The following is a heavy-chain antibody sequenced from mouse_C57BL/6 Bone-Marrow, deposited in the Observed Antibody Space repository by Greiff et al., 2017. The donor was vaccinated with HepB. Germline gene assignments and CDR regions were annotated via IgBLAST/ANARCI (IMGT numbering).Heavy chain of an antibody. J-gene: IGHJ3*01. V-gene: IGHV1-59*01. Sequence: VQLQQPGAELVRPGTSVKLSCKASGYTFTSYWMHWVKQRPGQGLEWIGVIDPSDSYTNDNQKFKGKATLTVDTSSSTAYMELSSLTSEDSAVYDSARADAWGQGTLVTVSA. CDR3: ARADA. CDR2: IDPSDSYT. CDR1: GYTFTSYW.